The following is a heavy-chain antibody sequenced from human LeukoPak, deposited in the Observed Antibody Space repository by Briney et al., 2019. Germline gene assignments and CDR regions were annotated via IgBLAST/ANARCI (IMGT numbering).Heavy chain of an antibody. J-gene: IGHJ4*02. V-gene: IGHV1-69*04. Sequence: GASVKVSCKASGYTFTSYGISWVRQAPGQGLEWMGRIIPILGIANYAQKFQGRVTITADKSTSTAYMELRSLRSDDTAVYYCARVGPNLGDDYWGQGTLVTVSS. CDR1: GYTFTSYG. D-gene: IGHD3-16*01. CDR3: ARVGPNLGDDY. CDR2: IIPILGIA.